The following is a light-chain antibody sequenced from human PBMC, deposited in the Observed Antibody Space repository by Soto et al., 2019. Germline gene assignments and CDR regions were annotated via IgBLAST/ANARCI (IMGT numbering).Light chain of an antibody. J-gene: IGKJ1*01. Sequence: DIQMTQSPSSLSASVGDRVTITCRASQGISSYLAWYQQKPGKVPKLLIYAASTLQSGVPSRFSGSGSGTDFTLTIRSLQHEDVATYYCQKYNSAPWTFGQGTKVEIK. CDR3: QKYNSAPWT. CDR2: AAS. V-gene: IGKV1-27*01. CDR1: QGISSY.